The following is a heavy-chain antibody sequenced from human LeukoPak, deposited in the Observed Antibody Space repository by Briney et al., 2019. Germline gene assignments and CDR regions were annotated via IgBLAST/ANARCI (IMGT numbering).Heavy chain of an antibody. CDR3: ARGGGDYPDWYFDL. CDR1: GDSISSSNW. CDR2: IYHSGST. V-gene: IGHV4-4*02. J-gene: IGHJ2*01. D-gene: IGHD4-17*01. Sequence: PSGTLSLTCAVSGDSISSSNWWSCVRQPPGKGLEWIGEIYHSGSTNYNPSLKSRVTISVDKSKNQFSLKLSSVTAADTAVYYCARGGGDYPDWYFDLWGRGTLVTVSS.